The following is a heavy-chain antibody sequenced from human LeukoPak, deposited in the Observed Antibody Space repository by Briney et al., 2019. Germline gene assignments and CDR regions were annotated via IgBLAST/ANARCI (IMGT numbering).Heavy chain of an antibody. CDR2: INPNSGGT. Sequence: ASVRVSCKASGYTFTGYYMHWVRQASGQGLEWMGWINPNSGGTNYAQKFQGRVTMTRDTSISTAYMEQSRLRSDDTAVYYCARDFIPAAISRDYYYYMDVWGKGTTVTVSS. D-gene: IGHD2-2*01. V-gene: IGHV1-2*02. CDR3: ARDFIPAAISRDYYYYMDV. CDR1: GYTFTGYY. J-gene: IGHJ6*03.